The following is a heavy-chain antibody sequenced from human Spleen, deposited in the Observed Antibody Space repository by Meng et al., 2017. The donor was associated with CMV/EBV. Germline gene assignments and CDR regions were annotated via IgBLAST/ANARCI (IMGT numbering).Heavy chain of an antibody. CDR2: IYYSGSS. Sequence: SETLSLTCTVSGGYISNYYWSWIRQPPGKGLEWVGNIYYSGSSRYNPSLQSRVTISLDTSKTRFSLRLSPVRAADTALYYCARGGGGNWDEFDSWGQGTLVTVSS. CDR3: ARGGGGNWDEFDS. CDR1: GGYISNYY. D-gene: IGHD2-15*01. J-gene: IGHJ4*02. V-gene: IGHV4-59*01.